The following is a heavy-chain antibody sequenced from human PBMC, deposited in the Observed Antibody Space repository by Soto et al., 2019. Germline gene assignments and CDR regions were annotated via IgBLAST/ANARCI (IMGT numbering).Heavy chain of an antibody. CDR1: GLGVRNNY. D-gene: IGHD3-10*01. CDR2: IYNDGTT. Sequence: TGGSLRLSCTAYGLGVRNNYMSWVRQAPGMGLEWVSVIYNDGTTYYADSVKGRFTLSRDTSKNTLSLRMDSLRAEDTAVYYCVKPLPSGRNYGMDVWGQGTTVTVSS. V-gene: IGHV3-53*01. J-gene: IGHJ6*02. CDR3: VKPLPSGRNYGMDV.